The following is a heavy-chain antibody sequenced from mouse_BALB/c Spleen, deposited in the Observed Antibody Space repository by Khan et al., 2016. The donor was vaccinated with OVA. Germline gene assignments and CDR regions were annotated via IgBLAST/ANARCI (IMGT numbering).Heavy chain of an antibody. V-gene: IGHV3-5*02. D-gene: IGHD6-1*01. Sequence: VQLKQSGPGLVKPSQTVSITCTVTGFSFTYGNFRWGWLRPFPGHKLEWIGNIYYSGTVTSNPSLTSRTTIASDTSKNHFILEMNSLTAEDTATADCARDCRSLYGFFDFWGAGTTVTVSS. CDR1: GFSFTYGNFR. CDR2: IYYSGTV. J-gene: IGHJ1*01. CDR3: ARDCRSLYGFFDF.